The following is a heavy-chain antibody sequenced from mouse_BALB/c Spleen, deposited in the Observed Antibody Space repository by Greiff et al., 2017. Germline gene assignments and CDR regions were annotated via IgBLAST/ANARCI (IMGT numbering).Heavy chain of an antibody. Sequence: EVKLEESGPGLVKPSQSLSLTCSVTGYSITSGYYWNWLRQFPGNKLEWMGYISYDGSNNYNPSLKNRISITRDTSKNQFFLKLNAVTTEDTATYYGARGGLYYYGSFDYWGQGTTLTVSS. D-gene: IGHD1-1*01. J-gene: IGHJ2*01. V-gene: IGHV3-6*02. CDR2: ISYDGSN. CDR3: ARGGLYYYGSFDY. CDR1: GYSITSGYY.